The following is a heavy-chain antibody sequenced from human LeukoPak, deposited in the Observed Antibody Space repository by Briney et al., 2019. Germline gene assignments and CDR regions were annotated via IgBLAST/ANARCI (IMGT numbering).Heavy chain of an antibody. J-gene: IGHJ5*02. CDR3: ARGFAHYCSSTSCYMDNWFDP. CDR2: INPNSGGT. Sequence: GASVKVSCKASGYTFTGYYMHWVRQAPGQGLEWMGWINPNSGGTNYAQKFQGRVTMTRDTSISTAYMELSRLRSDDTAVYYCARGFAHYCSSTSCYMDNWFDPWGQGTLVTVSS. V-gene: IGHV1-2*02. D-gene: IGHD2-2*02. CDR1: GYTFTGYY.